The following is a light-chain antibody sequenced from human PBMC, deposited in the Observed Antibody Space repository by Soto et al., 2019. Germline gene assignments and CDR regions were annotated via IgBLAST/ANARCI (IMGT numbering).Light chain of an antibody. Sequence: QSVLTQPPSVSGAPGQTVTISCTGRSCNIGADYDVHWYQHLPGKAPKLLIYGNNNRPSGVADRFSGSKSGTSASLAITGGQPEDEAAYYCRCYDRSLSGSVVFGGGTKLTVL. V-gene: IGLV1-40*01. CDR1: SCNIGADYD. CDR3: RCYDRSLSGSVV. CDR2: GNN. J-gene: IGLJ2*01.